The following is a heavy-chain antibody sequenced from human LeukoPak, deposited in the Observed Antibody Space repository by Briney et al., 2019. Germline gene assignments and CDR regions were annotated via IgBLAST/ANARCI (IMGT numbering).Heavy chain of an antibody. CDR2: INWNGGST. V-gene: IGHV3-20*04. CDR1: GFTFDDYG. CDR3: AKDGYYDSSAYYYVRYFDL. J-gene: IGHJ2*01. Sequence: GGSLRLSCEASGFTFDDYGMGWVRQAPGKGLEWVSGINWNGGSTDYADSVKGRFTISRDNSKNTLYLQMNSLRAEDTAVYYCAKDGYYDSSAYYYVRYFDLWGRGTLVTVSS. D-gene: IGHD3-22*01.